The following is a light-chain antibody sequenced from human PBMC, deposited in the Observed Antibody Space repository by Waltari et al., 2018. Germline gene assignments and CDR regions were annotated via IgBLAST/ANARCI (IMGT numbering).Light chain of an antibody. CDR3: LQYHSSPYT. V-gene: IGKV1-12*01. CDR2: KAS. Sequence: DIQMTQSPSSLSASVGDTVTITCRASQSISNWLDWFQQKPGKAPKLLVYKASSLQSWVPSRFSGSGSGTDFTLTISSLQPEDFATYFCLQYHSSPYTFGQGTKVEI. J-gene: IGKJ2*01. CDR1: QSISNW.